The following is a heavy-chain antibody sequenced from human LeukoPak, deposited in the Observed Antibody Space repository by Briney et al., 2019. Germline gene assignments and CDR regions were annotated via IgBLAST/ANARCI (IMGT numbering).Heavy chain of an antibody. CDR3: ARSDYGDYVFDY. V-gene: IGHV4-39*07. CDR1: GFTFSSYG. CDR2: IYYSGST. J-gene: IGHJ4*02. D-gene: IGHD4-17*01. Sequence: GSLRLSCAASGFTFSSYGMHWVLQAPGKGLEWIGSIYYSGSTYYNPSLKSRVTISVDTSKNQFSLKLSSVTAADTAVYYCARSDYGDYVFDYWGQGTLVTVSS.